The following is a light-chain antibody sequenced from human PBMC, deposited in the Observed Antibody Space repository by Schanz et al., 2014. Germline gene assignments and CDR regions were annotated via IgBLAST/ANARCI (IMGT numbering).Light chain of an antibody. CDR1: QSISSSY. CDR2: GAS. Sequence: EIVMTQSPATLSLSLGERATLSCRASQSISSSYLAWYQQKPGQAPRLLIYGASSSATGIPDRFSGSGSGTDFTLTISRLEPEDFAVYYWQQYGSSPRTFGQGTKVESK. J-gene: IGKJ1*01. V-gene: IGKV3-20*01. CDR3: QQYGSSPRT.